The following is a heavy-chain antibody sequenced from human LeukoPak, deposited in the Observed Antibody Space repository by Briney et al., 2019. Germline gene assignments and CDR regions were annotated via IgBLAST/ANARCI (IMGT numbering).Heavy chain of an antibody. V-gene: IGHV3-30*18. CDR1: GFTFSSYG. J-gene: IGHJ4*02. CDR2: ISYDGSNK. CDR3: AKDHGADSSGYYYRINLKDY. D-gene: IGHD3-22*01. Sequence: PGGSLRLSCAASGFTFSSYGMHSVRQAPGKGLEWVAVISYDGSNKNYADSVKGRFTISRDNPKNPLYLQMNSLRAEDTAVYYCAKDHGADSSGYYYRINLKDYWGQGTLVTVSS.